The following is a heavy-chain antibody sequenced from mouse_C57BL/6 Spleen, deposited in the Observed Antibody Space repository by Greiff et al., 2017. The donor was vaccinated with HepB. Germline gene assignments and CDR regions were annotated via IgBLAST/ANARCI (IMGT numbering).Heavy chain of an antibody. CDR1: GYTFTSYD. Sequence: VKLMESGPELVKLGASVKLSCKASGYTFTSYDINWVKQRPGQGLEWIGWIYPRDGSTKYNEKFKGKATLTVDTSSSTAYMELHSLTSEDSAVYFCAREGWDDYWGQGTTLTVSS. V-gene: IGHV1-85*01. CDR3: AREGWDDY. CDR2: IYPRDGST. J-gene: IGHJ2*01. D-gene: IGHD3-3*01.